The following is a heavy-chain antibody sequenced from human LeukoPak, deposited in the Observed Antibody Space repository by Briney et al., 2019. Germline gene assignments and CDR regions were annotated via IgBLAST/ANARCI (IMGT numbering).Heavy chain of an antibody. CDR3: TKSDFWNGYYYFDY. D-gene: IGHD3-3*01. CDR1: GFTFSGCA. J-gene: IGHJ4*02. CDR2: ITSSGGST. Sequence: PGGSLRLSCAASGFTFSGCAMSWLRQAPGKGLEWVSSITSSGGSTYYADSVKGRFIISRDNSKNTLYLQLNSLRGEDTAVYYCTKSDFWNGYYYFDYWGQGTLVTVSS. V-gene: IGHV3-23*01.